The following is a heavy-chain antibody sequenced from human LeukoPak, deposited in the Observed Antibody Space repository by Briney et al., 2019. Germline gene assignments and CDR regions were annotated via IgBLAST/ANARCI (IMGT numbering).Heavy chain of an antibody. V-gene: IGHV3-43*02. CDR2: ISGDGVST. Sequence: GGSLRLSCVASGLPIADFAMHWVRQAPGKGLEWVSLISGDGVSTFYADSVKGRFSISRDNSKNSLYLKMNSLRTEDAAMYYCAKESGKFDYWGQGTLVAVSS. J-gene: IGHJ4*02. CDR3: AKESGKFDY. CDR1: GLPIADFA.